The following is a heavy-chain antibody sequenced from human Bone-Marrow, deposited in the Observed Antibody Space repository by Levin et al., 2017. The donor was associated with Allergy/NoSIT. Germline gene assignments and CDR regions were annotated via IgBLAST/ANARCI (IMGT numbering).Heavy chain of an antibody. CDR1: GGSVSSGSYY. D-gene: IGHD4-23*01. CDR3: ARGSYFGGLSFDC. Sequence: GSLRLSCTVSGGSVSSGSYYWSWIRQPPGKGLEWIAYIYHSGCTKYNPSLKSRVTISLDTSRNQFSLRLTSLTAADTAVYYCARGSYFGGLSFDCWGKGTLVTVSS. V-gene: IGHV4-61*01. CDR2: IYHSGCT. J-gene: IGHJ4*02.